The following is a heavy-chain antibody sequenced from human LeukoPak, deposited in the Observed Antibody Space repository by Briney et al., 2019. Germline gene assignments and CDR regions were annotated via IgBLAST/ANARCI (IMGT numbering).Heavy chain of an antibody. Sequence: GGSLRLSCAASGFTFSGSAMHWVRQASGKGLEWVGRIRSKANSYATAYAASVKGRFTISRDDSKNTAYLQMNSLQTEDTAVYYCTRDSGSYFHWGQGTLVTVSS. CDR1: GFTFSGSA. J-gene: IGHJ4*02. D-gene: IGHD1-26*01. V-gene: IGHV3-73*01. CDR2: IRSKANSYAT. CDR3: TRDSGSYFH.